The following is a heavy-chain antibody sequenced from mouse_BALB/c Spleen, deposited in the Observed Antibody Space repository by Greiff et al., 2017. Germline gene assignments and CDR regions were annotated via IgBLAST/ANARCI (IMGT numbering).Heavy chain of an antibody. CDR1: GFTFSNYW. J-gene: IGHJ2*01. CDR2: IRLKSNNYAT. Sequence: EVKVEESGGGLVQPGGSMKLSCVASGFTFSNYWMNWVRQSPEKGLEWVAEIRLKSNNYATHYAESVKGRFTISRDDSKSSVYLQMNNLRAEDTGIYYCTRGLPYFDYWGQGTTLTVSS. D-gene: IGHD2-4*01. CDR3: TRGLPYFDY. V-gene: IGHV6-6*02.